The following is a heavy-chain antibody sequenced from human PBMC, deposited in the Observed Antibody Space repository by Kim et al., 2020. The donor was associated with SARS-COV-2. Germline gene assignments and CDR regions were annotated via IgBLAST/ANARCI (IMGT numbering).Heavy chain of an antibody. CDR2: ISYDGSSK. CDR3: ARGSEGSSGWYDNYFDY. J-gene: IGHJ4*02. D-gene: IGHD6-19*01. CDR1: GFTFSISA. Sequence: GGSLRLFCAASGFTFSISAMHWVRQAPGKGLEWVAIISYDGSSKYYADSVKGRFTISRDNSKNTLYLQMNSLRAEDTAVYYCARGSEGSSGWYDNYFDYWGQGTLVTVSS. V-gene: IGHV3-30*04.